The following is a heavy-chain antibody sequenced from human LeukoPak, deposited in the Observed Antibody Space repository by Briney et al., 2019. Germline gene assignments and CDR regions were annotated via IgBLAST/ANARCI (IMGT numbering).Heavy chain of an antibody. CDR2: IYHSGST. Sequence: SETLSLTCTVSGYSISSGYYWGWIRQPPGKGLEWIGSIYHSGSTYYNPSLKSRVTISVDTSKNQFSLKLSSVTAADTAVYYCARDLDYGSGSLGYWGQGTLVTVSS. V-gene: IGHV4-38-2*02. CDR3: ARDLDYGSGSLGY. D-gene: IGHD3-10*01. CDR1: GYSISSGYY. J-gene: IGHJ4*02.